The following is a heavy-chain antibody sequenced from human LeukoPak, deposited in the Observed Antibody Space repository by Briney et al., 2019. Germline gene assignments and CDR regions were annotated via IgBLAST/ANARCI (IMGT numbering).Heavy chain of an antibody. V-gene: IGHV3-23*01. CDR2: ISGSGGST. D-gene: IGHD2-2*01. CDR1: GFTFSSYA. J-gene: IGHJ4*02. CDR3: AKESRGWGLVVPAAPPSIDY. Sequence: PGGSLRLSCAASGFTFSSYAMSWVRQAPGKGLEWVSAISGSGGSTYYADSVKGRFTISRDNSKNTLYLQMNSLRAEDTAVYYCAKESRGWGLVVPAAPPSIDYWGQGTLVTVSS.